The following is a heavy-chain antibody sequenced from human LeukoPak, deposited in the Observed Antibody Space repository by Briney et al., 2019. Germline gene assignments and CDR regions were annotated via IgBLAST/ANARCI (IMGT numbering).Heavy chain of an antibody. V-gene: IGHV5-51*01. Sequence: PGESLKISCKGFGYTFNNYWIVWVRQMPGKGLELMGIIYPGDSDTRYRPSFQGQVTFSADKSISTAYLQWSSLQASDTAIFYCASRIMGATYFDYWGQGTLVTVSS. CDR1: GYTFNNYW. CDR3: ASRIMGATYFDY. J-gene: IGHJ4*02. CDR2: IYPGDSDT. D-gene: IGHD1-26*01.